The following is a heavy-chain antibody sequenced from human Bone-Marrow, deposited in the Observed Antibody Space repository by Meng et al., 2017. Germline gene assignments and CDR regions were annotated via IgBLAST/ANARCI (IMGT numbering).Heavy chain of an antibody. D-gene: IGHD5-12*01. CDR1: GGSFSGYY. Sequence: GQLQVWGEGLLKPSDTLSLTCAVYGGSFSGYYWSWIRQPPGKGLEWIGEINHSGSTNYNPSLKSRVTISVDTSKNQFSLKLSSVTAADTAVYYCARVRRPRGMRGYGLDYWGQGTLVTVFS. V-gene: IGHV4-34*01. CDR3: ARVRRPRGMRGYGLDY. J-gene: IGHJ4*02. CDR2: INHSGST.